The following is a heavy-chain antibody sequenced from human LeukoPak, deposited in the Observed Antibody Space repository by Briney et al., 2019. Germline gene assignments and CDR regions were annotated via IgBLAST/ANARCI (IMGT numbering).Heavy chain of an antibody. CDR3: ARDMNGLT. V-gene: IGHV3-30*04. J-gene: IGHJ5*02. D-gene: IGHD1-1*01. CDR2: ISYDGSNK. CDR1: GFTFSSYA. Sequence: GGSLRLSCAASGFTFSSYAMHWVRQAPGKGLEWVAVISYDGSNKYYADSVKGRFTISRDNSKNTLYLHMRSLRVEDTAVYYCARDMNGLTWGQGTLVTVSS.